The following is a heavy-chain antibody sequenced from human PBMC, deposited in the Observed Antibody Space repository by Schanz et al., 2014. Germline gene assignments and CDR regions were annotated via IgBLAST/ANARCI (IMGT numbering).Heavy chain of an antibody. D-gene: IGHD2-21*02. V-gene: IGHV3-33*08. CDR3: ARPSDSSWYMDV. CDR2: IWYDGNNK. CDR1: GITFSGYS. J-gene: IGHJ6*03. Sequence: VQLVESGGGLAQPGGSLRLSCAASGITFSGYSMNWVRQAPGKGLEWVAVIWYDGNNKYYADSVKGRFTISRDNSKNTLYLQMNSLRAEDTAVYYCARPSDSSWYMDVWGKGTTVTVSS.